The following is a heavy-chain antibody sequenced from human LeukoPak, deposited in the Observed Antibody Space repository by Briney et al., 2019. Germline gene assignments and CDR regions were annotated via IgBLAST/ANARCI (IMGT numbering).Heavy chain of an antibody. D-gene: IGHD6-19*01. V-gene: IGHV3-43*02. Sequence: PGGSLRLSCAAPGFMFHDYAIHWVRQAPGKGLEWVSLISGDGGGTFYADSVKGRFTISRDNSKNSLYLQMNSPRSDDTALYYCARESESSGWYDYWGQGTLVTVSS. CDR3: ARESESSGWYDY. CDR2: ISGDGGGT. CDR1: GFMFHDYA. J-gene: IGHJ4*02.